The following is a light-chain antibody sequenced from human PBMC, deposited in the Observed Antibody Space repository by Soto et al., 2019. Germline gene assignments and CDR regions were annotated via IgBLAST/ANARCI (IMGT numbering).Light chain of an antibody. Sequence: DIHMTQSPSSLSPSVVDGVTITCRASRGISDWLAWYQQKPGKAPELLIFDASNLKSGVSSRFSGSGSGTEFTLTISRLQPDDVATYYCLQYSSHSWTFGQGTKVDIK. CDR1: RGISDW. CDR3: LQYSSHSWT. J-gene: IGKJ1*01. V-gene: IGKV1-5*01. CDR2: DAS.